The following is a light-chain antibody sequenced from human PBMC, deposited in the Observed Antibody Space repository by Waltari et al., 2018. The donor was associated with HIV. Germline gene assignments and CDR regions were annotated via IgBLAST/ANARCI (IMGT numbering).Light chain of an antibody. CDR3: CSYTGGYTLV. Sequence: QSALTQPRSVSGSPGQSGTISCPGTSSDVGGYNYVSCYQQHLGKTPKLMISDVTSRRSGLAECFSGYKSGNTASLTISGLQAEGEADYFCCSYTGGYTLVFGGGTKLPVL. CDR2: DVT. J-gene: IGLJ3*02. V-gene: IGLV2-11*01. CDR1: SSDVGGYNY.